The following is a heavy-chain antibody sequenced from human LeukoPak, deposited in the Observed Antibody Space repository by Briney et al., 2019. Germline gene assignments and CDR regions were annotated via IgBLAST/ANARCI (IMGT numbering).Heavy chain of an antibody. V-gene: IGHV7-4-1*02. CDR3: AIDQPVAGVSNFDS. CDR2: INPNTGNP. J-gene: IGHJ4*02. D-gene: IGHD6-19*01. Sequence: ASVTVSCKASGYTFTRYAMNWLRQAPGQGLEWMGWINPNTGNPTYAQAFTGRFVFSLDTSVSTAYLQISSLNTEDTAVYYCAIDQPVAGVSNFDSWGQGTLVTVSP. CDR1: GYTFTRYA.